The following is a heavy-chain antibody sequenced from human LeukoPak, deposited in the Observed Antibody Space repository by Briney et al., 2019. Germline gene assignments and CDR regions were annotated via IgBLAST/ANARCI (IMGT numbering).Heavy chain of an antibody. CDR2: ISCDGSSR. V-gene: IGHV3-30*18. J-gene: IGHJ4*02. Sequence: GGSLRLSCAASGFTFSSYAMRWVRQAPGKGLELVAVISCDGSSRYYADSVKGRFTISRDNSKNTLYLQMNSLKAEYTAVYYCAKYQNAYCYGSGHFDYWGQGTLVTVSS. CDR3: AKYQNAYCYGSGHFDY. D-gene: IGHD3-10*01. CDR1: GFTFSSYA.